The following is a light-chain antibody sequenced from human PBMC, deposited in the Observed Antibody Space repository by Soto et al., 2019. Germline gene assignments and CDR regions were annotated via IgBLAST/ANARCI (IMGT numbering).Light chain of an antibody. CDR1: QGIRGA. Sequence: AIQVTQSPSSLSASVGDRVTITCRASQGIRGALAWYQQKPGKAPKLLIYDVSTLQCGVPSRFSGRGSGTDFTLTITSLQPDDFATYYCQHYNISPFTFGHGTQLDIK. CDR3: QHYNISPFT. J-gene: IGKJ5*01. V-gene: IGKV1-13*02. CDR2: DVS.